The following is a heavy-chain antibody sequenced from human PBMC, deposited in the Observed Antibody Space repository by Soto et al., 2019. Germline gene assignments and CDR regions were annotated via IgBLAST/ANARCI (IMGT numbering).Heavy chain of an antibody. Sequence: PSETLSLTCTVSGGCISSGDYYWSWIRQPPGKGLEWIGYIYYSGSTYYNPSLKSRVTISVDTSTNQFSLRLSSVTVADRAVYYCAISGGISAYFEYGGQATLATVAS. CDR1: GGCISSGDYY. V-gene: IGHV4-30-4*01. J-gene: IGHJ4*02. CDR3: AISGGISAYFEY. CDR2: IYYSGST. D-gene: IGHD2-15*01.